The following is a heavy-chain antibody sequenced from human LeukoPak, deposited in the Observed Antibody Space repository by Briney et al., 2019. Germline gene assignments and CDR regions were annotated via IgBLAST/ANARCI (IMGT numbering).Heavy chain of an antibody. CDR1: GYTFTSYG. CDR2: ISAYNGNT. D-gene: IGHD6-13*01. CDR3: ARDHSSSWYALLDLDY. Sequence: ASVTVSCTASGYTFTSYGISWVRQAPGQGLEWMGWISAYNGNTNYAQKLQGRVTMTTDTSTSTAYMELRSLRSDDTAVYYCARDHSSSWYALLDLDYWGQGTLVTVSS. J-gene: IGHJ4*02. V-gene: IGHV1-18*01.